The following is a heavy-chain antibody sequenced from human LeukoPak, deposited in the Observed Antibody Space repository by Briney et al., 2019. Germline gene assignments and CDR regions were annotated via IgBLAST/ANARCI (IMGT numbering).Heavy chain of an antibody. V-gene: IGHV4-34*01. J-gene: IGHJ6*04. CDR2: INHSGST. CDR1: GGSFSGYY. Sequence: SETLSLTCAVYGGSFSGYYWSWIRQPPGKGLEWIGEINHSGSTNYNPSLKSRVTISEDTSKNQFSLKLSSVTAADTAVYYCARRFPRLDVWGKGTTVTVSS. CDR3: ARRFPRLDV.